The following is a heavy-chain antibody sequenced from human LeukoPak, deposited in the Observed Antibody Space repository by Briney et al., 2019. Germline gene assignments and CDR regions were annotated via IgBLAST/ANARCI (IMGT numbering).Heavy chain of an antibody. CDR1: GFTNSGNY. V-gene: IGHV3-53*01. Sequence: GGSPRLSCAASGFTNSGNYMAWVRQAPVKGLEWVSVVSGGGTTDYADSVKGRFTISRDDSKNTLYLQMNSLRAEDTAVYYCARAPAGHVLDFWGQGSLVTVSS. CDR2: VSGGGTT. CDR3: ARAPAGHVLDF. D-gene: IGHD6-6*01. J-gene: IGHJ4*02.